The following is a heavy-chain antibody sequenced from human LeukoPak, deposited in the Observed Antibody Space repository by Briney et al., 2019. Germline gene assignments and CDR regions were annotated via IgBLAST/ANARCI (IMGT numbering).Heavy chain of an antibody. D-gene: IGHD6-13*01. Sequence: SETLSLTCTVSGGSLTNYFWSWIRQPPGKGLGRMGYIYYTGSSNYNPSLRSRVTISVDTSKNQLSLKLTSVTPADAAVYYCAIKAAAGIPPLYNWFDPWGQETRVSVSA. J-gene: IGHJ5*02. CDR2: IYYTGSS. CDR1: GGSLTNYF. V-gene: IGHV4-59*01. CDR3: AIKAAAGIPPLYNWFDP.